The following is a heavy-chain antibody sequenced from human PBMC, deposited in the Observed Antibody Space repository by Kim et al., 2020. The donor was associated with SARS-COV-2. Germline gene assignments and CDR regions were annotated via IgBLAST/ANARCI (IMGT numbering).Heavy chain of an antibody. CDR3: ARHPPLLWFGAYGMDV. D-gene: IGHD3-10*01. CDR2: IDPSDSYT. CDR1: GYSFTSYW. J-gene: IGHJ6*02. Sequence: GESLKISCKGSGYSFTSYWISWVRQMPGKGLEWMGRIDPSDSYTNYSPSFQGHVTISADKSISTAYLQWSSLKASDTAMYYCARHPPLLWFGAYGMDVWGQGTTVTVSS. V-gene: IGHV5-10-1*01.